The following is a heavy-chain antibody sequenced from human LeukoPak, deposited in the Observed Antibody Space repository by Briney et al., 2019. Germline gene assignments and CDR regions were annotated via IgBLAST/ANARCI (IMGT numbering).Heavy chain of an antibody. CDR2: IYYGGTT. CDR3: ARRGLVVVPL. J-gene: IGHJ4*02. CDR1: GGSVSSSDSY. D-gene: IGHD2-21*01. Sequence: SETLSLTCTVSGGSVSSSDSYWVWVRQPPGKGLEWIGSIYYGGTTYYNPSLKSRVIISADTSKNQLSLEVTSVTAADTAVYYCARRGLVVVPLWGQGTLVTVSS. V-gene: IGHV4-39*01.